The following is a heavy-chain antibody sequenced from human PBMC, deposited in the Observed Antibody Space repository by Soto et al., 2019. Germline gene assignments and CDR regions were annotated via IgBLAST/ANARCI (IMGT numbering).Heavy chain of an antibody. CDR3: ARRKQKYYSLDV. Sequence: SETLSLTCTVSGGSISSGDCYWSWIRQHPGKGLEWIGYIYYSGSTYYNPPLRSRVTISVDTSKNQFSLNLNSVTAADTAVYYCARRKQKYYSLDVWGQGTTVTVSS. V-gene: IGHV4-31*03. J-gene: IGHJ6*02. CDR2: IYYSGST. CDR1: GGSISSGDCY.